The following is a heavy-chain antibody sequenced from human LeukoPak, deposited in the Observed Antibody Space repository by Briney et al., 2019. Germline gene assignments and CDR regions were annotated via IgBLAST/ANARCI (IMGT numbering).Heavy chain of an antibody. CDR3: ARLGVMIYFDY. J-gene: IGHJ4*02. Sequence: PSETLSLTCTVSGYSISSGYYWGWIRQPPGKGLEWIGSIYYSGSTYYNPSLKSRVTISVDTSKNQFSLKLSSVTAADTAVYYCARLGVMIYFDYWGQGTLVTVSS. CDR2: IYYSGST. D-gene: IGHD3-16*01. CDR1: GYSISSGYY. V-gene: IGHV4-38-2*02.